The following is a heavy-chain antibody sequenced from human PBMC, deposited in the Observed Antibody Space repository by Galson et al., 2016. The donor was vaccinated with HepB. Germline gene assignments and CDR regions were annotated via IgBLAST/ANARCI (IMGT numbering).Heavy chain of an antibody. CDR2: ITGGGIST. CDR3: AKDLRT. Sequence: SLRLSCAASGFSFGAYAMSWVRQAPGKVLEWVSAITGGGISTYYLDSVKGRFVLARDNSKTTLFLQMNNLRAEDTATYYCAKDLRTWGQGTLVTVSS. CDR1: GFSFGAYA. V-gene: IGHV3-23*01. D-gene: IGHD1-1*01. J-gene: IGHJ4*02.